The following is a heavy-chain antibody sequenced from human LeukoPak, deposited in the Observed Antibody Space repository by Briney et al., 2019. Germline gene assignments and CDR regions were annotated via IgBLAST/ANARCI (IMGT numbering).Heavy chain of an antibody. CDR2: INPNTGGT. CDR3: ARAFVTTSLDY. D-gene: IGHD4-17*01. J-gene: IGHJ4*02. CDR1: GYTFTGYY. Sequence: GASVKVSCKASGYTFTGYYVHWVRQAPGQDLQWMGWINPNTGGTNYAQKFQGRVTVTSDTPISTAYMELSRLRSDDTAVYYCARAFVTTSLDYWGQGTLVTVSS. V-gene: IGHV1-2*02.